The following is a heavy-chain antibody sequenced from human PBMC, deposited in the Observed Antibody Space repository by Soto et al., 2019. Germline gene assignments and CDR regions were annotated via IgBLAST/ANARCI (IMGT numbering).Heavy chain of an antibody. J-gene: IGHJ4*02. CDR1: GDSISSSSSYY. Sequence: QLLLQESGPGLVKPSETLSLTCSVSGDSISSSSSYYWAWIRQPPGKGLQWIGSMYYSGSTYYNPSLKSRLTISLDTSKNQLSLKLSSVTAADTAVFYCARQPITSVRGGGEYDFDYWGQGALVTVSS. CDR3: ARQPITSVRGGGEYDFDY. V-gene: IGHV4-39*01. D-gene: IGHD3-10*01. CDR2: MYYSGST.